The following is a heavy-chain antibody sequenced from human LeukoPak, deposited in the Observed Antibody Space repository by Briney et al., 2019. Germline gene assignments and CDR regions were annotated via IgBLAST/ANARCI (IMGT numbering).Heavy chain of an antibody. Sequence: GGSLRLSCAVSGFTFSSYAMSWVRQAPGKGLEWVAVIWYDGSNKFYADSVKGRFTISRDNSKKTLYLQMNSLRAEDTALYYCAKDHNWNYEHVDYWGQGTLVTVSS. CDR2: IWYDGSNK. CDR3: AKDHNWNYEHVDY. J-gene: IGHJ4*02. CDR1: GFTFSSYA. D-gene: IGHD1-7*01. V-gene: IGHV3-33*06.